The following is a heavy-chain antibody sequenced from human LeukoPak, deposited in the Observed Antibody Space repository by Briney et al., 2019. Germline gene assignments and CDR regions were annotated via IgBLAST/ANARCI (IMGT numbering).Heavy chain of an antibody. CDR2: IWYDGSNK. J-gene: IGHJ5*02. CDR1: GFTFSSYW. V-gene: IGHV3-33*08. D-gene: IGHD6-19*01. CDR3: ARDVAVAGTRGNWFDP. Sequence: GGSLRLSCAASGFTFSSYWMHWVRQAPGKGLEWVAVIWYDGSNKYYADSVKGRFTISRDNSKNTLYLQMNSLRAEDTAVYYCARDVAVAGTRGNWFDPWGQGTLVTVSS.